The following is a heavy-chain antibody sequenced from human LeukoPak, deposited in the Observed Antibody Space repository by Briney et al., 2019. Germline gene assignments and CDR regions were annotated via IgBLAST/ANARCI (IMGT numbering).Heavy chain of an antibody. CDR1: GFTFDDYA. CDR2: ISWNSGSI. J-gene: IGHJ6*02. Sequence: GGSLRLSCAASGFTFDDYAMHWVRQAPGKGLEWVSGISWNSGSIGYADSVKGRFTISRDNAKNSLYLQMNSLRADDTAVYYCARDRVGGRYYYGMDVWGLGTTVTVSS. D-gene: IGHD3-16*01. V-gene: IGHV3-9*01. CDR3: ARDRVGGRYYYGMDV.